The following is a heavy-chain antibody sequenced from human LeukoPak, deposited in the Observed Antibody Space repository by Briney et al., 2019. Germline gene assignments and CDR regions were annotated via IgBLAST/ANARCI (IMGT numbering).Heavy chain of an antibody. D-gene: IGHD3-10*01. J-gene: IGHJ4*02. Sequence: SETLSLTCTVSGGSISSYYWSWIRQPPGKGLEWIGYIYYSGSTNYNPSLKSRVTMSVDTSKNQFSLKLSSVTAADTAVYYCARLPVAVWFGEYHYWGQGTLVTVSS. CDR1: GGSISSYY. CDR2: IYYSGST. CDR3: ARLPVAVWFGEYHY. V-gene: IGHV4-59*01.